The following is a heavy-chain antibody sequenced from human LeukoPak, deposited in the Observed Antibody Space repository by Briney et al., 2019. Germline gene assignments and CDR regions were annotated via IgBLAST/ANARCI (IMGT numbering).Heavy chain of an antibody. D-gene: IGHD6-19*01. CDR2: MSFSGISI. V-gene: IGHV3-11*01. CDR1: GINFSDSY. J-gene: IGHJ4*02. CDR3: ARDRGGWYSDS. Sequence: PGGFLRLSCAASGINFSDSYMSWIRQAPGKGLEWVSYMSFSGISIYYADSVKGRLTISRDNSKNSLYLQMNSLRAEDTAIYYCARDRGGWYSDSWGQGTLVTVSS.